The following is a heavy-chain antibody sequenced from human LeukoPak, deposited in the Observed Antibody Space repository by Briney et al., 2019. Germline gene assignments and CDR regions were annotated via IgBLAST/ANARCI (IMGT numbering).Heavy chain of an antibody. Sequence: PSETLSLTCSVSGDFINNYYWSWIRQPPGKGLEWIGYIYYSGSTNYNPSLKSRVTISVDTSKNQFSLKLSSVTAADTAVYYCASQAVAGVEGFDPWGQGALVTVSS. D-gene: IGHD6-19*01. V-gene: IGHV4-59*08. CDR3: ASQAVAGVEGFDP. CDR1: GDFINNYY. CDR2: IYYSGST. J-gene: IGHJ5*02.